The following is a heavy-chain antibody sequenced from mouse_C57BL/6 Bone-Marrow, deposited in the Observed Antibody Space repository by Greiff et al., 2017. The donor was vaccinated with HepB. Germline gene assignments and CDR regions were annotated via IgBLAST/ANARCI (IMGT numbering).Heavy chain of an antibody. CDR3: ARSHGGNYVGYFDY. Sequence: EVMLVESGGGLVKPGGSLKLSCAASGFTFSNFGMSWVRQTPEKRLEWVASMSSISSTYYPDSVKGRFTVSRDNARNILYLQMSSLRSEDTAMYYCARSHGGNYVGYFDYGGQGTALTVSS. D-gene: IGHD2-1*01. CDR2: MSSISST. J-gene: IGHJ2*01. CDR1: GFTFSNFG. V-gene: IGHV5-6-5*01.